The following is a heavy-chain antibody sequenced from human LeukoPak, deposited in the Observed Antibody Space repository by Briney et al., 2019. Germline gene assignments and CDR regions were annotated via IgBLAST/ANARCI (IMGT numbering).Heavy chain of an antibody. CDR2: INSDGSRI. V-gene: IGHV3-74*01. CDR3: ARGGGLDV. Sequence: GGSLRLSCAASGFSFSSYWMHWVRQAPGKGLVWVSRINSDGSRINYADSVKGRFTISRDNAKNSLYLQMSNLRAEDTAVYFCARGGGLDVWGQGATVTVSS. J-gene: IGHJ6*02. CDR1: GFSFSSYW. D-gene: IGHD3-16*01.